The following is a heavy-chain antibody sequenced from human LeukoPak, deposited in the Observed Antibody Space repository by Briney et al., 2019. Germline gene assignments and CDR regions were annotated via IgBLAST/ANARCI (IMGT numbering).Heavy chain of an antibody. CDR1: GYTFTGHY. V-gene: IGHV1-2*02. CDR3: VRDGYSGGAFDI. CDR2: IYPKSGGT. Sequence: SVKASCKASGYTFTGHYMHWVRQAPGQGLEWMGWIYPKSGGTNYAQKFQSRVTMTRDTSITTAFMELNILKSDDTAVYYCVRDGYSGGAFDIWGRGTMVTVSS. D-gene: IGHD5-12*01. J-gene: IGHJ3*02.